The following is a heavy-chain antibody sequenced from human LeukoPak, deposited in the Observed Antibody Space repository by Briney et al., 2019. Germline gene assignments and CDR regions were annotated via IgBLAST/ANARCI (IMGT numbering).Heavy chain of an antibody. D-gene: IGHD4-17*01. CDR2: ISGSGTST. Sequence: GGTLRLSCATSGFTFSSYAMSWVCQAQGKGLELVSSISGSGTSTYYADSVKGRFTISRDKSKQTLYLQMNSLRSEDTAVYYCARSAYGDYVGGDYWGQGTLVTVSS. V-gene: IGHV3-23*01. J-gene: IGHJ4*02. CDR3: ARSAYGDYVGGDY. CDR1: GFTFSSYA.